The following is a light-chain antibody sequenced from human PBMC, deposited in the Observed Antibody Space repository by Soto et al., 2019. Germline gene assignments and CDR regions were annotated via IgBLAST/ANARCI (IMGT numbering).Light chain of an antibody. CDR1: SSDVGGYNY. Sequence: QSVLTQPASVSGSPGQSITIPCTGTSSDVGGYNYVSWYQQHPGKTPKLMIYEVSNRPSGVSNRFSGSKSGNTASLTISGLQAEDEADYYCSSYTGSNTRYVFGTGTKVTVL. V-gene: IGLV2-14*01. CDR2: EVS. J-gene: IGLJ1*01. CDR3: SSYTGSNTRYV.